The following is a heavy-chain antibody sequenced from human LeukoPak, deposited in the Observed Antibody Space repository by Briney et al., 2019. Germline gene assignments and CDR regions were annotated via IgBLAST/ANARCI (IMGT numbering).Heavy chain of an antibody. J-gene: IGHJ4*02. V-gene: IGHV1-18*01. CDR1: GYTFTSYG. CDR2: ISAYNGNT. Sequence: ASVKVSCKASGYTFTSYGISWVRQAPGQGLEWMGWISAYNGNTNYAQKLQGRVTMTTDTSTSTAYMELRSLRSDDTAVYYCARDFDYGSGSYYADWSQGTLVTVSP. D-gene: IGHD3-10*01. CDR3: ARDFDYGSGSYYAD.